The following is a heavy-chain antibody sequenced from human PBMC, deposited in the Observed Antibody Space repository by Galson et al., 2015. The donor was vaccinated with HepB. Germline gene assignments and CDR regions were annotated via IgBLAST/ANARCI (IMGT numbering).Heavy chain of an antibody. D-gene: IGHD3-22*01. J-gene: IGHJ4*02. V-gene: IGHV7-4-1*02. CDR1: GYTFTNYA. Sequence: SVKVSCKASGYTFTNYAMNWVRQAPGQGLEWMGRINTNTGNPTYAQGFTGRFVFSLDTSVSTAYLQISSLKAEDTAVYYCAREGGYYDSSGYYVFDYWGQGTLVTVSS. CDR3: AREGGYYDSSGYYVFDY. CDR2: INTNTGNP.